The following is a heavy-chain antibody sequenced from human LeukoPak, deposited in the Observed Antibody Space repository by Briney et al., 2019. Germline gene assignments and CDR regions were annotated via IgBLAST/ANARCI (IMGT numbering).Heavy chain of an antibody. J-gene: IGHJ6*03. CDR3: ARDRGGSTSPYYYMDV. Sequence: GGSLRLSCAASGFTVSSNYMSWVRQAPQKGLERVSIIYSGGSTYYAASVKGRFTISRDNSNTSMYLQMNSLRAEDTAVYYCARDRGGSTSPYYYMDVWGKGTTVTVSS. CDR2: IYSGGST. D-gene: IGHD2-2*01. CDR1: GFTVSSNY. V-gene: IGHV3-53*01.